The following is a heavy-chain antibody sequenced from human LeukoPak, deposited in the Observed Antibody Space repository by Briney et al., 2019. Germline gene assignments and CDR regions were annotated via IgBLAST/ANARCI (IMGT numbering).Heavy chain of an antibody. Sequence: GGSLRLSCAGSGFTFSSYSMNWVRQAPGKGLEWASAISSSSSFIYYADSVKGRFTISRDSAQNSLYLQMNSLRAEDTAVYYCARVGQAGRENYYYYMDVWGKGTTVTVS. CDR2: ISSSSSFI. CDR3: ARVGQAGRENYYYYMDV. CDR1: GFTFSSYS. V-gene: IGHV3-21*01. D-gene: IGHD6-19*01. J-gene: IGHJ6*03.